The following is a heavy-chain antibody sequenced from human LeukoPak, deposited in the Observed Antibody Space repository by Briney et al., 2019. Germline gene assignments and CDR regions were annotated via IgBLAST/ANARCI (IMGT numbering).Heavy chain of an antibody. Sequence: GESLKISCKGSGYNFPNYWIGWVRQMPGKGLEWMGLIYPGDSDPKYNPSFQGQVTISADKSIGTAYLQWSSLKASDTAMYYCARHNVPVTPDYWGQGTLVTVSS. V-gene: IGHV5-51*01. D-gene: IGHD4-17*01. J-gene: IGHJ4*02. CDR3: ARHNVPVTPDY. CDR2: IYPGDSDP. CDR1: GYNFPNYW.